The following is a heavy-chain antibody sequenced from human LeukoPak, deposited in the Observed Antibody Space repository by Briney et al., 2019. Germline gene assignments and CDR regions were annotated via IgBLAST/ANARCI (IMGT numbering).Heavy chain of an antibody. J-gene: IGHJ5*01. D-gene: IGHD3-10*01. Sequence: TGGSLRLSCADSGFTFSSYWMTWVRQAPGKGLEWVSVIYSGGSTYYADSVKGRFTISRDNSKNTLYLQMNSLRAEDTAVYFCARELRGFDSWGQGTLVTVSS. CDR2: IYSGGST. V-gene: IGHV3-66*01. CDR1: GFTFSSYW. CDR3: ARELRGFDS.